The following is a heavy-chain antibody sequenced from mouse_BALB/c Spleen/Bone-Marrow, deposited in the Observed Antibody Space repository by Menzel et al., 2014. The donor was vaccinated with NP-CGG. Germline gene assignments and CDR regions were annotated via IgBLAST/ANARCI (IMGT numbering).Heavy chain of an antibody. CDR2: IDPANGNT. Sequence: VQLNQSGAELVKPGASVKLSCTASGFNIKDTYMHWVKQRPEQGLEWIGRIDPANGNTKYDPKFQGKATITADTSSNTAYLQLSSLTSEDTAVYYCASDYYGSSPLSYRGDGPLVPVS. J-gene: IGHJ3*01. V-gene: IGHV14-3*02. CDR1: GFNIKDTY. CDR3: ASDYYGSSPLSY. D-gene: IGHD1-1*01.